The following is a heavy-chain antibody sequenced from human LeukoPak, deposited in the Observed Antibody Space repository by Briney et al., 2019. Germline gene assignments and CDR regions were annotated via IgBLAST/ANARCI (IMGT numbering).Heavy chain of an antibody. CDR2: IWYDGSNK. V-gene: IGHV3-33*08. CDR1: GFTFSSYG. Sequence: HPGGSLRLPCAASGFTFSSYGMHWVRQAPGKGLEWVAVIWYDGSNKYYADSVKGRFTISRENAKNSLYLQMNSLRAGDTAVYYCARDGRGAAAGTGYYYYYGMDVWGQGTTVTVSS. CDR3: ARDGRGAAAGTGYYYYYGMDV. J-gene: IGHJ6*02. D-gene: IGHD6-13*01.